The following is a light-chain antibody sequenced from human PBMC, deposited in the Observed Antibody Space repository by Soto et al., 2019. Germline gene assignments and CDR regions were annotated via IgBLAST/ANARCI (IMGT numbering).Light chain of an antibody. CDR3: QQYYSYWT. V-gene: IGKV1-5*03. J-gene: IGKJ1*01. CDR2: KAS. Sequence: DIQMTQSPSTLSASLGDRVTITCRASQSISSCFAWYHHKPAKPPKRLIHKASSIESAEPSRCSCSGSATEFPLTMRSVHPDYLATYYCQQYYSYWTFGQGTKVEI. CDR1: QSISSC.